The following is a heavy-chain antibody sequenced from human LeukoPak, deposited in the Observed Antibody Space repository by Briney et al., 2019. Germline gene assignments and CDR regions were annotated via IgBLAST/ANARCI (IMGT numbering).Heavy chain of an antibody. CDR1: GFTFSSYV. V-gene: IGHV3-30*02. CDR2: IRYDGSNK. Sequence: GGSLRLSCAASGFTFSSYVMHWVRQAPGKGLEWVAFIRYDGSNKYYADSVKGRFTISRDNSKNTLYLQMNSLRAEDTAVYYCAKDLAALDAFDIWGQGTMVTVSS. CDR3: AKDLAALDAFDI. J-gene: IGHJ3*02. D-gene: IGHD6-13*01.